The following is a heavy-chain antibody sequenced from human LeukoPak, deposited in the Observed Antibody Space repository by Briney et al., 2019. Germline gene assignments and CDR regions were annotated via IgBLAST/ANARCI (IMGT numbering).Heavy chain of an antibody. Sequence: SETLSLTCAVSGGSIIVAAYSWSWIRQPPGKGLEWIGYIYHTGRTYSNPSLKSRVTISVDRSKNQFSLNLSSVTAADTAVYYCARGYGDNSGAFDIWGQGTMVTVYS. J-gene: IGHJ3*02. CDR1: GGSIIVAAYS. D-gene: IGHD4-23*01. CDR3: ARGYGDNSGAFDI. CDR2: IYHTGRT. V-gene: IGHV4-30-2*01.